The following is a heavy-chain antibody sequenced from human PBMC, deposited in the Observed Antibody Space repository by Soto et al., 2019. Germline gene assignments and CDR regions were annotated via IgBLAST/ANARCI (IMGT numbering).Heavy chain of an antibody. J-gene: IGHJ3*02. D-gene: IGHD4-17*01. V-gene: IGHV4-34*01. Sequence: SETLSLTCAVYGGSFSGYYWSWIRQPPGKGLEWIGEINHSGSTNYAQKFQGRVTITADESTSTAYMELSSLRSEDTAVYYCARELGLDYGDYLGSDAFDSWGQGTMVTVSS. CDR2: INHSGST. CDR3: ARELGLDYGDYLGSDAFDS. CDR1: GGSFSGYY.